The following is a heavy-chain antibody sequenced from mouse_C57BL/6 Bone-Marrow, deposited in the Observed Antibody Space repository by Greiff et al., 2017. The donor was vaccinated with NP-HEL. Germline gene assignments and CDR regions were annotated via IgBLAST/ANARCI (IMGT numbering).Heavy chain of an antibody. CDR1: GYTFTDYY. D-gene: IGHD2-1*01. V-gene: IGHV1-19*01. CDR2: INPYNGGT. J-gene: IGHJ2*01. Sequence: EVKLQESGPVLVKPGASVKMSCKASGYTFTDYYMNWVKQSPGKSLEWIGVINPYNGGTSYNQKFKGKATLTVDKSSSTAYMELNSLTSEDSAVYCCARSTTTSNYWDDWGQGTTLTVSS. CDR3: ARSTTTSNYWDD.